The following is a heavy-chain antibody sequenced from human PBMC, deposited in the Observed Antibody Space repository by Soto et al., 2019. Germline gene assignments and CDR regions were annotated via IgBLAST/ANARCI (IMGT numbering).Heavy chain of an antibody. V-gene: IGHV3-30-3*01. J-gene: IGHJ4*02. CDR2: ISENGDRQ. Sequence: QVQLVQSGGGVVQAGNSLRLSCTASGLTFTSSSFHWVRQAPGKGLEWVAVISENGDRQYSTESVRGRFLISRDSSKNTVYLQMNSLRPEDTGVYFCARGLYSRGFWGQGTLVTVSP. CDR3: ARGLYSRGF. CDR1: GLTFTSSS. D-gene: IGHD3-16*02.